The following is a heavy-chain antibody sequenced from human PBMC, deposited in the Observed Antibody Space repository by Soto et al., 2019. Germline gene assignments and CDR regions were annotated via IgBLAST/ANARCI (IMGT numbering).Heavy chain of an antibody. CDR1: GGSFSSYS. CDR3: ASILGGIFDY. CDR2: IMPISDST. D-gene: IGHD3-16*01. Sequence: QVQLVQSGAEVKKPGSSVKVSCKASGGSFSSYSISWVRQAPGQGLEWMGGIMPISDSTKYAQNFQDRVTITADRSTGTAYMGMSSLRSDDTAVYYCASILGGIFDYWGQGTLVTVSS. V-gene: IGHV1-69*06. J-gene: IGHJ4*02.